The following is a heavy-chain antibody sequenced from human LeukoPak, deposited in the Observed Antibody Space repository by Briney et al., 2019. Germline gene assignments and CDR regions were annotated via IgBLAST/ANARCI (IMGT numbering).Heavy chain of an antibody. CDR1: GFSFSSYG. Sequence: GGSLRLSCAASGFSFSSYGMHWVRQAPGKGLEWVAVIWYDGRHKYYADSVKGRFTISKDNAKNSLYLQMNSLRAEDTALYHCARNNGMDVWGQGTTVIVSS. CDR2: IWYDGRHK. V-gene: IGHV3-33*01. CDR3: ARNNGMDV. J-gene: IGHJ6*02.